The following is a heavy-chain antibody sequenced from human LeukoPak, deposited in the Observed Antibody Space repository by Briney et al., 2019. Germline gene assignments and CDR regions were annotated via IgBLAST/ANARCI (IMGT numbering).Heavy chain of an antibody. CDR1: GFTFRNYA. CDR3: ARVVREWWLPSYFDY. Sequence: PGGSLRLSCAASGFTFRNYAMSWVRQAPGKGLEWVANIKQDGSEKYYVDSVKGRFTISRDNAKNSLYLQMNSLRAEDTAVYYCARVVREWWLPSYFDYWGQGTLVTVSS. D-gene: IGHD3-10*01. V-gene: IGHV3-7*03. J-gene: IGHJ4*02. CDR2: IKQDGSEK.